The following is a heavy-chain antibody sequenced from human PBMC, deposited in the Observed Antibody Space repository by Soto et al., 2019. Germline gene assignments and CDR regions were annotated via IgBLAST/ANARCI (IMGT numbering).Heavy chain of an antibody. V-gene: IGHV1-69*13. J-gene: IGHJ4*02. CDR2: IIPIFGTA. D-gene: IGHD3-22*01. CDR1: GGTFSSYA. CDR3: ARDRVNYDSSGYYFFDY. Sequence: SVKVSCKASGGTFSSYAISWVRRAPGQGLEWMGGIIPIFGTANYAQKFQGRVTITADESTSTAYMELSSLRSEDTAVYYCARDRVNYDSSGYYFFDYWGQGTLVTVSS.